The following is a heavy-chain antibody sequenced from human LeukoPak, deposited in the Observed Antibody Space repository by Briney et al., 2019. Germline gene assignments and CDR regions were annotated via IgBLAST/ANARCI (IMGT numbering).Heavy chain of an antibody. J-gene: IGHJ4*02. CDR2: IYYSGNT. CDR1: GGSISSGGYY. CDR3: ARATYYYGSGSYYNRPYYFDY. Sequence: SETLSLTCTVSGGSISSGGYYWSWIRQHPGKGLEWIGYIYYSGNTYYNPSLKSRVTISVDTSKNQFSLKLSSVTAADTAVYYCARATYYYGSGSYYNRPYYFDYWGQGTLVTVSS. D-gene: IGHD3-10*01. V-gene: IGHV4-31*03.